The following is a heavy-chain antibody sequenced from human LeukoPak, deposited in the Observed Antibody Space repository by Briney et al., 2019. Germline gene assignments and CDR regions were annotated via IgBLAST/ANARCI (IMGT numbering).Heavy chain of an antibody. CDR2: IIPILGIA. Sequence: SVKVSCKASGGTFSSYTISWVRQAPGQGLEWMGRIIPILGIANYAQKFQGRVTITADKSASTAYMELSSLRSEDTAVYYCARGYCSSTSCYYGYYYMDVWGKGTTVTVSS. J-gene: IGHJ6*03. CDR3: ARGYCSSTSCYYGYYYMDV. V-gene: IGHV1-69*02. CDR1: GGTFSSYT. D-gene: IGHD2-2*01.